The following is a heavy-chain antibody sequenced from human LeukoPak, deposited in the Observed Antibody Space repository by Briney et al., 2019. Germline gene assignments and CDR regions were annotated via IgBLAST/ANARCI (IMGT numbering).Heavy chain of an antibody. J-gene: IGHJ6*02. V-gene: IGHV3-64*01. CDR3: ARNDYFYYYGLDV. Sequence: GGSLRLSCAASGFTFSDYAMHWVRQAPGKGLEFVSAISGSGGSTYYANSVKGRFIISRDNSKNTLYLQMGSLSAEDMAVYYCARNDYFYYYGLDVWGQGTTVTVSS. CDR2: ISGSGGST. CDR1: GFTFSDYA.